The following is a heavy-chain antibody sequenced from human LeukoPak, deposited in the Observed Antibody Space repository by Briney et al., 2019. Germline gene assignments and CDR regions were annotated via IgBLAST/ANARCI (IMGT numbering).Heavy chain of an antibody. V-gene: IGHV3-23*01. CDR1: GFTSSSYA. J-gene: IGHJ4*02. CDR3: AKAAAAPGFDF. Sequence: GGSLRLSCAASGFTSSSYALNWVRQAPGKGLEWVATVSGSGDRMYHAGSVKGRFTISRDDSKNTIYLQMNGLRAEDTALYYCAKAAAAPGFDFWGQGTLVTVSS. CDR2: VSGSGDRM. D-gene: IGHD6-13*01.